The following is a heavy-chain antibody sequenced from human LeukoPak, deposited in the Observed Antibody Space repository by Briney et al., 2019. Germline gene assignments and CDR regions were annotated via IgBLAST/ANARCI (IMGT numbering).Heavy chain of an antibody. CDR3: ARGRPARGYCSSTSCPRPWFDP. Sequence: SETLSLTCTVSGGSISSGGYYWSWIRQHPGKGLEWIGYIYHSGSTYYNPSLKSRVTISVDRSKNQFSLKLSSVTAADTAVYYCARGRPARGYCSSTSCPRPWFDPWGQGTLVTVSS. CDR2: IYHSGST. D-gene: IGHD2-2*03. J-gene: IGHJ5*02. V-gene: IGHV4-30-2*01. CDR1: GGSISSGGYY.